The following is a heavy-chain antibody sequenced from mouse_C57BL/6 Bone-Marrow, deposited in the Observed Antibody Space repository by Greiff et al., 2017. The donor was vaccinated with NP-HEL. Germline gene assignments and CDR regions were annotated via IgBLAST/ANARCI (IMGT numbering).Heavy chain of an antibody. CDR1: GFSINSDCY. CDR2: TFYSGIT. J-gene: IGHJ4*01. Sequence: ESGPSLVRPSQTLSLTCTVTGFSINSDCYWIWIRQFPGNKLEYIGYTFYSGITYYNPSLESRTYITRDTSKNQFSLKLSSVTTEDTATYYCARGITTVPSPYAMDYWGQGTSVTVSS. CDR3: ARGITTVPSPYAMDY. D-gene: IGHD1-1*01. V-gene: IGHV3-3*01.